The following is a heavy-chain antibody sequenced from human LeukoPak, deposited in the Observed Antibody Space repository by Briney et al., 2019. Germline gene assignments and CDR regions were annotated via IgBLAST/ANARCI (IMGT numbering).Heavy chain of an antibody. CDR1: GFTVSSNY. CDR3: ARDAMTAMNFDY. CDR2: IYRDDTP. D-gene: IGHD2-21*02. J-gene: IGHJ4*02. Sequence: GGSLRPSCAASGFTVSSNYMSWVRQAPGKGLEWVSVIYRDDTPYYADSVKGRFTISRDNSKNTLYLQMNSLRAEDTAVYYCARDAMTAMNFDYWGQGTLVTVSS. V-gene: IGHV3-53*01.